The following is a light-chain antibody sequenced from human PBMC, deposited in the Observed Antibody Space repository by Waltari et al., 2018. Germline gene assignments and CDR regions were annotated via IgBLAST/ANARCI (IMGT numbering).Light chain of an antibody. J-gene: IGLJ1*01. CDR2: SNN. CDR1: SSNIGRNT. CDR3: AAWDDSLNGYV. V-gene: IGLV1-44*01. Sequence: QSVVTQPPSASATPGQRVTISCSGTSSNIGRNTVTWYQHLPGTAPKLLIYSNNQRPSGVPDRFSASKSGTSASLAISGLQSDDEADYYCAAWDDSLNGYVFGSGTKVTVL.